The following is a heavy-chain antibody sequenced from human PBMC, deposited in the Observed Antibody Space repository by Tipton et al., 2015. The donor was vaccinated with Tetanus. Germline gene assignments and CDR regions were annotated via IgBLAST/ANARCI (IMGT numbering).Heavy chain of an antibody. D-gene: IGHD3-3*01. CDR3: ARHFGEMLYAPFRFDP. Sequence: VQLVQSGAEVKQPGESLKISCKGSGYMFSSHWIAWVRQMPGKGLEWMGIIYPGDSDTRYSPSFQGQVTMSVDRSTATAYLQWGSLKASDTAIYYCARHFGEMLYAPFRFDPWGQGTLVTVSS. V-gene: IGHV5-51*01. CDR2: IYPGDSDT. CDR1: GYMFSSHW. J-gene: IGHJ5*02.